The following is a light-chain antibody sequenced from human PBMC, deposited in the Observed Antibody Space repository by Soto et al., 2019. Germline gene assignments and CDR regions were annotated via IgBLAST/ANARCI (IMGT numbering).Light chain of an antibody. J-gene: IGKJ4*01. V-gene: IGKV1-39*01. Sequence: DIQMTQSPSSLSASVGDRVTITCRASQTISTYLNWYQQKPGKAPRLLIYDASSLLSGVPSRFSGSGSGTHFTLTISSLQPEDFATYYCQQSSITPHTFGGGTKVDIK. CDR2: DAS. CDR3: QQSSITPHT. CDR1: QTISTY.